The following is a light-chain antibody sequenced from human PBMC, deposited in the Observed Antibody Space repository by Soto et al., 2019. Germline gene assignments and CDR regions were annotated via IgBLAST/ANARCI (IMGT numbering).Light chain of an antibody. V-gene: IGKV3-15*01. CDR1: QSVSIN. Sequence: EVVMTQSPATLSLSPGERATLSCRASQSVSINLAWYQQKPGQAPRLLIYGASTRATGIPARFSGSESGTEFTLTISSLQSEDFAVYYCQRYNNWPLTFGGGTKVESK. CDR2: GAS. CDR3: QRYNNWPLT. J-gene: IGKJ4*01.